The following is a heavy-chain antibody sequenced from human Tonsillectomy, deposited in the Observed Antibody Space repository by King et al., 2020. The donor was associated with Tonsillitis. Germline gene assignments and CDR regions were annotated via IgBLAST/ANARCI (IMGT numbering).Heavy chain of an antibody. Sequence: VQLVESGGGLVQPGGSLRLSCAASGFTFSTYAMSWVRQPPGKGLEWVSRIRGSGDSTSYADSVKGRFTISRDNSKTTLYLQMNSLRAEDTAVYYCAKILLQPYWGQGTLVTVSS. CDR2: IRGSGDST. D-gene: IGHD1-1*01. V-gene: IGHV3-23*04. CDR3: AKILLQPY. J-gene: IGHJ4*02. CDR1: GFTFSTYA.